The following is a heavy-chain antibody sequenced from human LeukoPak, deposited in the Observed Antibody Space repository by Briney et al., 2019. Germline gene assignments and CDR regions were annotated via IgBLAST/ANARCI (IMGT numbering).Heavy chain of an antibody. V-gene: IGHV1-69*13. D-gene: IGHD3-22*01. CDR2: IIPIFGTA. CDR3: ATYYYDSSGYLSLFDY. CDR1: GGXFSSYA. J-gene: IGHJ4*02. Sequence: SVKVSCKASGGXFSSYAISWVRQAPGQGLEWMGGIIPIFGTANYAQKFQGRVTITADESTSTAYMELSSLRSEDTAVYYCATYYYDSSGYLSLFDYWGQGTLVTVSS.